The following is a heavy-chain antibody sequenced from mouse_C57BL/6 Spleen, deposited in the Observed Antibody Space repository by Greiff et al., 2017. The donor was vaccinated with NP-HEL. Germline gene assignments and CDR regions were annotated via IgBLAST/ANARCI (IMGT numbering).Heavy chain of an antibody. D-gene: IGHD1-1*01. CDR3: ARSLRERGDY. J-gene: IGHJ2*01. CDR2: IHPNSGST. Sequence: QVQLQQSGAELVKPGASVKLSCKASGYTFTSYWMHWVKQRPGQGLEWIGMIHPNSGSTNYNEKFKSKATLTVDKSSSTAYMQLSSLTSEDSAVYYCARSLRERGDYWGQGTTLTVSS. CDR1: GYTFTSYW. V-gene: IGHV1-64*01.